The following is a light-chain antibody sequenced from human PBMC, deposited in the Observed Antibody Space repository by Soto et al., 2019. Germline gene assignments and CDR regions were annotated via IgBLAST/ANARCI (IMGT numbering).Light chain of an antibody. CDR2: DVT. CDR3: CSYTSSKTYV. Sequence: QSVLNQPASVSGSLGQSSTISCTGTSSDVGSYNSVSWYQQHPGKVPKLIIYDVTDRPSGISSRFSGSKSGNTASLTISGLQAEDEAHYYCCSYTSSKTYVFGSGTKVTVL. J-gene: IGLJ1*01. CDR1: SSDVGSYNS. V-gene: IGLV2-14*03.